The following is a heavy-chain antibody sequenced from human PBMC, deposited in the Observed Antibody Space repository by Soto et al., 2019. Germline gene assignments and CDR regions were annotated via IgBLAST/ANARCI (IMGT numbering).Heavy chain of an antibody. J-gene: IGHJ4*02. CDR1: GFTFSNAW. V-gene: IGHV3-15*01. CDR3: TTYDFWSGYLDY. CDR2: IKSKTDGGTT. D-gene: IGHD3-3*01. Sequence: GGSLRLSCAASGFTFSNAWMSWVRQAPGKGLEWVGRIKSKTDGGTTDYAAPVKGRFTISRDDSKNTLYLQMNSLKTEDTAVYYCTTYDFWSGYLDYWGQGTLVTVSS.